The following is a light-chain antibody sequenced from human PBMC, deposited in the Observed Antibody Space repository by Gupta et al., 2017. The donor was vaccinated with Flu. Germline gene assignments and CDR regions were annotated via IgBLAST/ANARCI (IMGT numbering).Light chain of an antibody. Sequence: QSVLTQPPPASGTPGQRVTVSCSGSSSNIGSNTVNWYQQLPGTAPKLLNDSNNQRPSGVPHLFSGSKSGSSAPLAISGHQSEDEADYYCAAWDDSLNGCVFGGGTKLTVL. CDR2: SNN. CDR1: SSNIGSNT. CDR3: AAWDDSLNGCV. V-gene: IGLV1-44*01. J-gene: IGLJ3*02.